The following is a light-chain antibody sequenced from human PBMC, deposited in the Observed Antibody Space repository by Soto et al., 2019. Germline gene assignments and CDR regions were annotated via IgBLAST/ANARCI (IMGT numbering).Light chain of an antibody. CDR3: LLHNSYPPP. CDR1: QGIRND. J-gene: IGKJ2*01. CDR2: AAS. Sequence: DIQMTQSPSSLSASVGDRVTITCRASQGIRNDLGWYQQKPAKAPKRLIYAASSLQSGVTSRFSGSASRTAFTLTLTSLQPKDFATYSCLLHNSYPPPSGQGTKLEIK. V-gene: IGKV1-17*01.